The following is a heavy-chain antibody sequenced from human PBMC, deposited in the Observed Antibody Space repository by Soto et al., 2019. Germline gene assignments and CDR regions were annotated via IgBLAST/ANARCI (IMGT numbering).Heavy chain of an antibody. V-gene: IGHV3-30*03. CDR1: GFTFSDYA. Sequence: VQLVESGGGVVQPGRSLRLSCAASGFTFSDYAMHWVRQAPGKGLEWVAVVSHDGRNTHYADSVKGRFTISRDSSKYTVSLEMTSLRAEDTAVSYCARGGRQWLVTPDFNYWGQGALVTVSS. CDR2: VSHDGRNT. CDR3: ARGGRQWLVTPDFNY. D-gene: IGHD6-19*01. J-gene: IGHJ4*02.